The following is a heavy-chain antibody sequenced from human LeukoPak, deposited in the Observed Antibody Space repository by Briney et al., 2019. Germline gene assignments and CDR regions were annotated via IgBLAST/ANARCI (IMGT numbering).Heavy chain of an antibody. Sequence: PGRSLRLSWAASGFTFRSYGMHWVRQAPGKGLEWVADIWVDGKNAHFAASVKGRFTISRDNSKNTMSLQINTLSAEDTAVYYCARDRHCANGVCHSPPGMDVWGQGTTVTVSS. CDR3: ARDRHCANGVCHSPPGMDV. CDR1: GFTFRSYG. D-gene: IGHD2-8*01. J-gene: IGHJ6*02. CDR2: IWVDGKNA. V-gene: IGHV3-33*01.